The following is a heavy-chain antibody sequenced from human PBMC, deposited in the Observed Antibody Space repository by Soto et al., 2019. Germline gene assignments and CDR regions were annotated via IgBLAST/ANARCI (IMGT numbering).Heavy chain of an antibody. J-gene: IGHJ6*02. Sequence: GVLRLSCAASGFTFSSYDMHWVRQATGKGLEWVSAIGTAGDTYYPGSVKGRFTISRENAKNSLYLQMNSLRAGDTAVYYCARVGAYYGMDVWGQGTTVTV. CDR3: ARVGAYYGMDV. CDR1: GFTFSSYD. V-gene: IGHV3-13*01. CDR2: IGTAGDT.